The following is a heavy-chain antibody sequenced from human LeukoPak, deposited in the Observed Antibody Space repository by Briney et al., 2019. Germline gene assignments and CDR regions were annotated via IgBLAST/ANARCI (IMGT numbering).Heavy chain of an antibody. Sequence: GGSLRLSCAASGFTFSSYGMHWVRQAPGKGLEWVAVIWYDGSNKYYADSVKGRFTISRDNSKNTLYLQMNSLRAEDTAVYYCARDMVVTAPWGFDPWGQGTLVTVSP. CDR3: ARDMVVTAPWGFDP. D-gene: IGHD2-21*02. V-gene: IGHV3-33*01. J-gene: IGHJ5*02. CDR2: IWYDGSNK. CDR1: GFTFSSYG.